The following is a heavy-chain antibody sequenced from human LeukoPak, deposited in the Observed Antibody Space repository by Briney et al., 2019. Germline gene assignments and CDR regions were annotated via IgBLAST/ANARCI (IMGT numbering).Heavy chain of an antibody. CDR2: VSPPGGGT. J-gene: IGHJ4*02. D-gene: IGHD2-21*02. CDR3: AKDSRSVVVTVDPYYFDY. CDR1: GFTFSNHG. Sequence: GGSLRLSCAASGFTFSNHGMNWVRQGPGKGLEGRSGVSPPGGGTYYADSVKGRFTISRDDSKNQLYLQMTSLRAEATAVYYCAKDSRSVVVTVDPYYFDYWGQGTLVPVSS. V-gene: IGHV3-23*01.